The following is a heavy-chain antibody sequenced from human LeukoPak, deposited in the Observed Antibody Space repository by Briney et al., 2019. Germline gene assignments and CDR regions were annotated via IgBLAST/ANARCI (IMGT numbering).Heavy chain of an antibody. V-gene: IGHV3-9*01. CDR2: ISRDSGTI. D-gene: IGHD6-13*01. Sequence: GRSLRLSCAASGFTFDDYAMHWVRQPPGKGLEWVSGISRDSGTIVYADSVKGRFTISRDKARNSLYLQMNSLKTEDTAVYYCTSGGSSSWYFDYWGQGTLVTVSS. J-gene: IGHJ4*02. CDR3: TSGGSSSWYFDY. CDR1: GFTFDDYA.